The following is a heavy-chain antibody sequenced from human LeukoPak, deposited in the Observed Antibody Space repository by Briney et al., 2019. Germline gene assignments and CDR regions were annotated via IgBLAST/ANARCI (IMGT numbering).Heavy chain of an antibody. D-gene: IGHD3-22*01. V-gene: IGHV3-21*01. CDR3: ARDDSRGYPDY. CDR1: GFTFSRYS. Sequence: GGSLRLSWAPAGFTFSRYSMNCVRQAPGRGLEWVSCISSRSSYIYYADSVKGRFTIPRDNAKHSLYLQMNSLRAEHTAVYYCARDDSRGYPDYWGQGSLATVSS. CDR2: ISSRSSYI. J-gene: IGHJ4*02.